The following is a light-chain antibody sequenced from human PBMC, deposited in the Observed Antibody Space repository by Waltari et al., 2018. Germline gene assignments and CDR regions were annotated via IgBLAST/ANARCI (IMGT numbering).Light chain of an antibody. CDR3: QQYSSLPLT. CDR2: WAS. CDR1: QRVLFSSNHNNY. J-gene: IGKJ4*01. V-gene: IGKV4-1*01. Sequence: DIVMTQSPDSMAVSLGEPATINCKSSQRVLFSSNHNNYLAWYQQKPGQAPKLLIYWASTRESGVPDRFSGSGSGTDFTLTISSLQAEDVAIYYCQQYSSLPLTFGGGTKVEIK.